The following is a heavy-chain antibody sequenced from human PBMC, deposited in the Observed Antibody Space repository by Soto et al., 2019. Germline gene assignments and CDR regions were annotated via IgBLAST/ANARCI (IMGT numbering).Heavy chain of an antibody. J-gene: IGHJ3*02. CDR3: ARDRNAGYCSSTSCKDDAFDI. Sequence: GGSLRLSCAASGFTFSSYSMNWVRQAPGKRLEWVSYISSSSSTIYYADSVKGRFTISRDNAKNSLYLQMDSLRAEDTAVYYCARDRNAGYCSSTSCKDDAFDIWGQGTMVTVSS. V-gene: IGHV3-48*01. D-gene: IGHD2-2*01. CDR2: ISSSSSTI. CDR1: GFTFSSYS.